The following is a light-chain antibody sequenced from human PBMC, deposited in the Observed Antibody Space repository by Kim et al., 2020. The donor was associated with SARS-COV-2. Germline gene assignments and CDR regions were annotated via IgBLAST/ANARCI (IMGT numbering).Light chain of an antibody. CDR3: QHFNQWTIT. CDR2: AAS. V-gene: IGKV3-15*01. Sequence: LSPGERDTLSCRASQSVTSSLAWYQQKPGQAPRLLIYAASSRAADIPARFSGSGSGTEFTLTISSLQTEDSAVYYCQHFNQWTITFGQGTRLEIK. J-gene: IGKJ5*01. CDR1: QSVTSS.